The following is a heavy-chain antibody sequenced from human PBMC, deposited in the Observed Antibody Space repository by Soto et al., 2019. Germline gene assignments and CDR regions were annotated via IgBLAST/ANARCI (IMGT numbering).Heavy chain of an antibody. Sequence: QVQLVESGGGLVKPGGSLRLSCAASGFTFGDYFMSWIRQAPGKGLEWISFISNKSVHTNYADSVKGRFTISRDDAKKSLYLQMTNLRPEDTSVYYWATTGGGPFGYWGQGTQVTVSS. CDR2: ISNKSVHT. CDR1: GFTFGDYF. CDR3: ATTGGGPFGY. V-gene: IGHV3-11*05. D-gene: IGHD3-10*01. J-gene: IGHJ4*02.